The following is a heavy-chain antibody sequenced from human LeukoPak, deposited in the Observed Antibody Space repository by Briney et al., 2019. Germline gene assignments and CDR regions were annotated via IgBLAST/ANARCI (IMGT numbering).Heavy chain of an antibody. CDR3: ARDQDYDILADY. J-gene: IGHJ4*02. CDR1: GFTFSSYW. CDR2: INHNGNVN. Sequence: GGSLRLSCAASGFTFSSYWMNWARQAPGKGLEWVASINHNGNVNYYVDSVKGRFTISRDNAKNSLYLQMSNLRAEDTAVYYCARDQDYDILADYWDQGTLVTVSS. V-gene: IGHV3-7*01. D-gene: IGHD3-9*01.